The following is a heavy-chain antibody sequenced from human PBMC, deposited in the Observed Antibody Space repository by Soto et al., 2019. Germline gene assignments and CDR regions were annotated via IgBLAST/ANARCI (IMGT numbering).Heavy chain of an antibody. D-gene: IGHD4-17*01. CDR2: INHTGNT. CDR1: GGSFSNYY. J-gene: IGHJ6*02. CDR3: AGVTRGDYLLTFSLRGMDV. V-gene: IGHV4-34*01. Sequence: SETLSLTCAVYGGSFSNYYWSWIRQPPGKGLEWIGEINHTGNTNYNPSLKSRVTTSVDTSKKQFSLKLTSVTAADTAVYYCAGVTRGDYLLTFSLRGMDVWGQGTPVTVSS.